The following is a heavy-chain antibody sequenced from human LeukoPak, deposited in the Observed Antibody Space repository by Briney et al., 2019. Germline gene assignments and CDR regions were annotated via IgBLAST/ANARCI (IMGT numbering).Heavy chain of an antibody. D-gene: IGHD1-1*01. CDR2: IKQDESEK. J-gene: IGHJ4*02. Sequence: GGSLRLSCAASGFTFSSYWMSWVRQAPGKGLEWVANIKQDESEKYYVDSVKGRFTISRDNAKNSLYLQMNSLRAEDTAVYCCARDKIEGPTKLDYWGQGILVTVSS. CDR3: ARDKIEGPTKLDY. CDR1: GFTFSSYW. V-gene: IGHV3-7*01.